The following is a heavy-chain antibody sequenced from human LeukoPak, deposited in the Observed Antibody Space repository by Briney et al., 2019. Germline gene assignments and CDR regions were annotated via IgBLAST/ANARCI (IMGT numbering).Heavy chain of an antibody. J-gene: IGHJ4*02. CDR2: IIPISGTA. CDR1: GGTFSSYA. CDR3: ARGSSSYYYDSSGYYELDY. D-gene: IGHD3-22*01. V-gene: IGHV1-69*05. Sequence: SVKVSCKASGGTFSSYAISWVRQAPGQGLEWMGRIIPISGTANYAQKFQGRVTITTDESTSTAYMELSSLRSEDTAVYYCARGSSSYYYDSSGYYELDYWGQGTLVTVSS.